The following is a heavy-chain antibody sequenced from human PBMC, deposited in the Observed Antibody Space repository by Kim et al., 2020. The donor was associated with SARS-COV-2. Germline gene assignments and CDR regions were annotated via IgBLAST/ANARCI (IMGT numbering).Heavy chain of an antibody. CDR2: ISYDGINK. V-gene: IGHV3-30*18. J-gene: IGHJ4*02. CDR1: GFTFSSYG. CDR3: AKDHDFYGSGSYYQPDY. D-gene: IGHD3-10*01. Sequence: GGSLRLSCAASGFTFSSYGMHWVRQAPGKGLEWVAVISYDGINKYYGDSVKGRFTISRDNSKNTLYLQMNSLRPEDTAVYYCAKDHDFYGSGSYYQPDYWGQGTLVTVSS.